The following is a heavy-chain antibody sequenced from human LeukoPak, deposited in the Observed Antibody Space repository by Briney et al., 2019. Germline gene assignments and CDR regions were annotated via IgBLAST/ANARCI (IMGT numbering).Heavy chain of an antibody. D-gene: IGHD3-22*01. Sequence: GASVKVLCKAPGYTFTSYYMDWVRQAPGQGLELMGIINPSGGSTSYAQKFQGRVTMTRDTSTSTVYMELSSLRSEDTAVYYCARSNYYDSRRFDYWGQGTLVTVSS. V-gene: IGHV1-46*01. J-gene: IGHJ4*02. CDR2: INPSGGST. CDR3: ARSNYYDSRRFDY. CDR1: GYTFTSYY.